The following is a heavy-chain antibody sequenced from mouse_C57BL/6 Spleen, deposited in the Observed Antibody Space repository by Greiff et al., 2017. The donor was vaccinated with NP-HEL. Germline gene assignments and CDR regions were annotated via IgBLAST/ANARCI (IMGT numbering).Heavy chain of an antibody. J-gene: IGHJ3*01. CDR1: GFTFSDYG. CDR2: ISSGSSTI. CDR3: ARADYYDYDGFAY. V-gene: IGHV5-17*01. D-gene: IGHD2-4*01. Sequence: VQLKQSGGGLVKPGGSLKLSCAASGFTFSDYGMHWVRQAPEKGLEWVAYISSGSSTIYYADTVKGRFTIARDNAKNTLFLQMTSLRSEDTAMYYCARADYYDYDGFAYWGQGTLVTVSA.